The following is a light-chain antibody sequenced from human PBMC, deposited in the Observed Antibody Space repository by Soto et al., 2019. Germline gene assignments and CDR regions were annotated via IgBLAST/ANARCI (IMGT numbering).Light chain of an antibody. CDR3: QQYDNRPLT. J-gene: IGKJ4*01. CDR2: DAT. Sequence: DIQMTQSPSSLSASVGDRVTITCQASQDISNYLNWYQQKPGKAPKLLIYDATNLEKEVPSRFRGSGYGTDFTLTISRLQPEEIATYYCQQYDNRPLTFGGGTKVEIK. V-gene: IGKV1-33*01. CDR1: QDISNY.